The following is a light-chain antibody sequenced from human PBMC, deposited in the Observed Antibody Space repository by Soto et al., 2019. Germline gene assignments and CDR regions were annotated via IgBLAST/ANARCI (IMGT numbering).Light chain of an antibody. Sequence: EIVLTQSPCTLSLSPGERATLSCRASQSVSTSNLAWYQQRPGQAPRLLIYGASRRATGIPDRFSGSGSGTDFTLTISRLEPEDLAVYYCQQYDNSVWTFGQGTKVDIK. CDR3: QQYDNSVWT. V-gene: IGKV3-20*01. CDR2: GAS. CDR1: QSVSTSN. J-gene: IGKJ1*01.